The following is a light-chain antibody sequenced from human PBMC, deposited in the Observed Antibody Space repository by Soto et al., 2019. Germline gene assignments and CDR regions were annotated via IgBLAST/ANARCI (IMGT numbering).Light chain of an antibody. Sequence: DIQMTQSPSSLSASVGDRVTITCRASQSISSYLNWYQQKPGKATKLLIYAASSMQSGVPSRISGSGSGTDFTLTISSLQPDDCATYYCHHNYGTPLVTFGQGTKLEIK. J-gene: IGKJ2*01. CDR2: AAS. V-gene: IGKV1-39*01. CDR3: HHNYGTPLVT. CDR1: QSISSY.